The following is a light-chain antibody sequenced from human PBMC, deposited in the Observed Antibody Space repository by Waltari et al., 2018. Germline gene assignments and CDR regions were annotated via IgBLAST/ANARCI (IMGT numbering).Light chain of an antibody. V-gene: IGLV2-8*01. Sequence: QSALTQPPSASGSPGQSVTISCTGTSSDVGAYNYVSWYQQHPGKAPKLMISEVSKPPSGVPYRFSGSKSGNTASLTVSGLQSEDEADYYCSSYGGSNTVVFGGGTKLTVL. J-gene: IGLJ2*01. CDR1: SSDVGAYNY. CDR3: SSYGGSNTVV. CDR2: EVS.